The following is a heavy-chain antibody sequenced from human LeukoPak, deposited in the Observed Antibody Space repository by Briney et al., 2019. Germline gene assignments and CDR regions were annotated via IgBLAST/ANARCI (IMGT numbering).Heavy chain of an antibody. V-gene: IGHV3-30*03. CDR2: ISSDGGTD. CDR1: GFTFSSYG. J-gene: IGHJ5*01. CDR3: TREGMGTSFSAWFDP. Sequence: GGSLRLSCAASGFTFSSYGMHWVRQAPGKGLEWVAVISSDGGTDYYADPVKGRFTISRDNSKNTMFLQMNSLRTEDTAVYYCTREGMGTSFSAWFDPWGQGTLVTVSS. D-gene: IGHD1-1*01.